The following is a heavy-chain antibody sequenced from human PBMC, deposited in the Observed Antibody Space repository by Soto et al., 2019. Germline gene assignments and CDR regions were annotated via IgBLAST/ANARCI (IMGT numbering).Heavy chain of an antibody. CDR1: GGSISSGGYS. Sequence: PSETLSLTCAVSGGSISSGGYSWSWIRQPPGKGLEWIGYIYHGSTYYNPSLKSRVTISVDRSKNQFSLKLSSVTAADTAVYYGARAGGLGAVAVDFWAQGNLVTVSS. V-gene: IGHV4-30-2*01. CDR3: ARAGGLGAVAVDF. D-gene: IGHD6-19*01. J-gene: IGHJ4*02. CDR2: IYHGST.